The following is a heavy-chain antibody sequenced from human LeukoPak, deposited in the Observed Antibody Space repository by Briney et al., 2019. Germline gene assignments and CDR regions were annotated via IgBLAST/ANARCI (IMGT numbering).Heavy chain of an antibody. Sequence: GESLSLSCSASGFSFSTYAMHWVRQAPGKGLEWVSYISSTSSTIYYTDSVKSSFTTSRDNAKNSLFLQINTLRDEDTAMYYCARRPTDFDYWGQGSLVTVSS. CDR1: GFSFSTYA. V-gene: IGHV3-48*02. CDR3: ARRPTDFDY. CDR2: ISSTSSTI. J-gene: IGHJ4*02.